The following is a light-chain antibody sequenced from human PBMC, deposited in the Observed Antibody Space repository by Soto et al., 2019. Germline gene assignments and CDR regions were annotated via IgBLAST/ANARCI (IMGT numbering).Light chain of an antibody. J-gene: IGKJ3*01. CDR3: QHYKKWPFT. Sequence: EIVMTQSPATLPVSPGERATLSCRASQSISSNLACYQQKPGQAPRLLIYVASTRATGIPATFSGSGSGTESTLTISIPQSEEFEVNYYQHYKKWPFTFGPRTTVHIQ. V-gene: IGKV3-15*01. CDR1: QSISSN. CDR2: VAS.